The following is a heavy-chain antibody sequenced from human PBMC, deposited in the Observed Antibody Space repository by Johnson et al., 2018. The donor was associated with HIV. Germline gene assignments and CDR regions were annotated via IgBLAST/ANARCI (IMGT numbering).Heavy chain of an antibody. CDR3: VRDDYSFHI. CDR1: GFTFSSND. D-gene: IGHD4/OR15-4a*01. J-gene: IGHJ3*02. CDR2: FSYDGSDK. V-gene: IGHV3-30*03. Sequence: QVQLVESGGGVVQPGRSLRLSCAASGFTFSSNDMHWVRQAPGKGLEWVAVFSYDGSDKYYADSVKGRFTIPRDNAKNTLYLEMSGLRADDTAVYYCVRDDYSFHIWGRGTLGTFSS.